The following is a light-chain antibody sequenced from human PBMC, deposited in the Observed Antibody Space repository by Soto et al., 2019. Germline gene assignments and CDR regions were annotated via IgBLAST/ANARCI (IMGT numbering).Light chain of an antibody. CDR1: GSDVGTYNL. J-gene: IGLJ1*01. CDR2: EGS. CDR3: CSYATSGYV. Sequence: QSVLTQPASVSGSAGQSITISFTVTGSDVGTYNLVSWYQQHPGKAPKLMIYEGSKRPSGVSNRFSGSKSGNTASLTISELQAEDEADYYCCSYATSGYVFGTGTKVTVL. V-gene: IGLV2-23*01.